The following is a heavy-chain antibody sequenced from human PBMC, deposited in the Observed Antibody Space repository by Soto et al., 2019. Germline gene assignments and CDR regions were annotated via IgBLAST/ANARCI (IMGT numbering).Heavy chain of an antibody. J-gene: IGHJ5*02. CDR3: ARMDGLVRGITKNWFDP. D-gene: IGHD3-10*01. CDR1: GYSFTRYW. V-gene: IGHV5-10-1*01. CDR2: IDPSDSYT. Sequence: PGESLKISCKGSGYSFTRYWISWVRQMPGKGLEWMGRIDPSDSYTNNGPSFQGHVTMSVDKSTSTAYLQWSSLKASDTAMYYCARMDGLVRGITKNWFDPWGQGTLVTVSS.